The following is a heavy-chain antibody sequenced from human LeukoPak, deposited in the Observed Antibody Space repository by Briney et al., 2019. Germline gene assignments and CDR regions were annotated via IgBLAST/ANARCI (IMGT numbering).Heavy chain of an antibody. J-gene: IGHJ4*02. CDR2: IYTSGST. CDR3: ARVAETGYYNWAFDY. D-gene: IGHD3-9*01. V-gene: IGHV4-4*07. CDR1: GGSIINYY. Sequence: SETLSLTCTVSGGSIINYYWSWIRQPPGKGLEWIGRIYTSGSTNYNPSLKSRVTMSVDTSKNQFSLKLSSVTAADTAVYYCARVAETGYYNWAFDYWGQGTLVTVPS.